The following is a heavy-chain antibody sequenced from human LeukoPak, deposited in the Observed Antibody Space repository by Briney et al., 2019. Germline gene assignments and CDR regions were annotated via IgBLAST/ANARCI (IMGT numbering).Heavy chain of an antibody. D-gene: IGHD3-22*01. Sequence: GASVKVSCKTSGGTFSSYAISWVRQAPGQGLEWMGGIIPIFGTANYAQKFQGRVTITTDESTSTACMELSSLRSEDTAVYYCAREVLGYYDSSGYDYWGQGTLVTVSS. V-gene: IGHV1-69*05. J-gene: IGHJ4*02. CDR3: AREVLGYYDSSGYDY. CDR2: IIPIFGTA. CDR1: GGTFSSYA.